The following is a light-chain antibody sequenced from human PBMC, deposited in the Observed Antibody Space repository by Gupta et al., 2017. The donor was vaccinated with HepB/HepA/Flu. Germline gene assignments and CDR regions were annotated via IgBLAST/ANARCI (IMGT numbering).Light chain of an antibody. J-gene: IGLJ2*01. V-gene: IGLV2-14*03. CDR2: DVS. Sequence: QSALTQPASVSGSPGQSITISCTGTSSDLGSYNYVCWYQQHPGKAPKLVIFDVSKRPSGVSCRFSGSKSGNTASLTISRLQAEDEADYYCSSYTSSSPLVVFGGGTKLTVL. CDR1: SSDLGSYNY. CDR3: SSYTSSSPLVV.